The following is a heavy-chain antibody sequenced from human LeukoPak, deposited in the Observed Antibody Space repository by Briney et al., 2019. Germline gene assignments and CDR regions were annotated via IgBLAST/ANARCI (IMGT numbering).Heavy chain of an antibody. Sequence: ASVKVSCKASGYTFTSYGISWVRQAPGQGLEWMGWISAYNGNTNYAQKLQGRVTMTTDTSTSTAYMELRSLRSDDTAVYYCARGSSGYYYESYRARAEYFQHWGQGTLVTVSS. CDR1: GYTFTSYG. V-gene: IGHV1-18*01. CDR2: ISAYNGNT. CDR3: ARGSSGYYYESYRARAEYFQH. D-gene: IGHD3-22*01. J-gene: IGHJ1*01.